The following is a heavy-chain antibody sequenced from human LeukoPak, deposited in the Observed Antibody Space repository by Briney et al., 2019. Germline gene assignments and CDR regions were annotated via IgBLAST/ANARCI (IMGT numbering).Heavy chain of an antibody. CDR2: ISSSSRHR. CDR3: VRDFNTVTTAYLQH. V-gene: IGHV3-21*01. Sequence: GGSLRLSCVASGFIFSTYIMNWVRQAPGKGLEWVSSISSSSRHRYYADSVKGRFTISRDDAKNSVYLQMNSLRAEETAVYYCVRDFNTVTTAYLQHWGQGTLVTVSS. J-gene: IGHJ1*01. CDR1: GFIFSTYI. D-gene: IGHD4-17*01.